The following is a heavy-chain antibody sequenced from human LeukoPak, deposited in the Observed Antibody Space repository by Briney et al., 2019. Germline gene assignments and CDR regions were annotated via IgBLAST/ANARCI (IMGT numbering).Heavy chain of an antibody. V-gene: IGHV3-30*04. Sequence: PGGSLRLSCAASGFTFSSYAMHWVRQAPGKGLEWVAVISYDGSNKYYADSVKGRFTISRGNSKNTLYLQMNSLRAEDTAVYYCASPLFQGGYDWESGFDYWGQGTLVTVSS. CDR2: ISYDGSNK. CDR3: ASPLFQGGYDWESGFDY. J-gene: IGHJ4*02. D-gene: IGHD5-12*01. CDR1: GFTFSSYA.